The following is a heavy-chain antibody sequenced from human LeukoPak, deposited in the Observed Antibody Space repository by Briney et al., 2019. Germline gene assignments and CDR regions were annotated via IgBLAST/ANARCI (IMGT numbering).Heavy chain of an antibody. CDR1: GYTFTGYY. CDR3: AGGSLCRRSGIAVAGVYY. CDR2: INPNSGGT. V-gene: IGHV1-2*02. Sequence: ASVKVSCKASGYTFTGYYMHWVRQAPGQGLEWMGWINPNSGGTNYAQKFQGRVTMTRDTSISTAYMELSRLRSDDTAVYYCAGGSLCRRSGIAVAGVYYWGQGTLVTVSS. J-gene: IGHJ4*02. D-gene: IGHD6-19*01.